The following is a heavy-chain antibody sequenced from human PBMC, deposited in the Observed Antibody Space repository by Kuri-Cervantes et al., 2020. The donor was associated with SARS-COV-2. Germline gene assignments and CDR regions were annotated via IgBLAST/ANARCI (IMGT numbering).Heavy chain of an antibody. J-gene: IGHJ4*02. CDR2: VYYSGNT. D-gene: IGHD3-22*01. Sequence: SQTLSLTCAASGFTFSDYYMSWIRQPPGKGLEWIGAVYYSGNTYYNPSLQSRVTISADTSEKKFSLRLTSVTAADTAVYYCARHASDFDSSGYPTLDYWGQGTRVTVSS. CDR3: ARHASDFDSSGYPTLDY. V-gene: IGHV4-38-2*01. CDR1: GFTFSDYY.